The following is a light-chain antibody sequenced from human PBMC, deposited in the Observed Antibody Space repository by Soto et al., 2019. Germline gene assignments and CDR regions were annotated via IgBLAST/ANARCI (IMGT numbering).Light chain of an antibody. CDR1: TSNIGNNY. V-gene: IGLV1-51*02. J-gene: IGLJ1*01. CDR3: GTWDSSLSGYV. Sequence: QTLLTQPPSVSAAPEHKVTITCSGNTSNIGNNYVSWFQQLPGTAPKLLIYENDKRPSGIPDRFSGSTSGTSATLGITGLQTGDEADYYCGTWDSSLSGYVFATVTKVTVL. CDR2: END.